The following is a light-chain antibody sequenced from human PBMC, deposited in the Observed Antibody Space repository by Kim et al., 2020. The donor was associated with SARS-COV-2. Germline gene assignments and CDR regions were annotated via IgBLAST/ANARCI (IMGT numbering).Light chain of an antibody. V-gene: IGKV3-20*01. J-gene: IGKJ2*01. CDR1: QSECRNY. CDR2: AST. Sequence: PGERNSHPCRPSQSECRNYVAWYQQEPGQGPKLLDFASTNKAAGSPSRVNGSGVGTSFTLTISRVEPCGFAVYYCQLVNYSAPAYTWGQETK. CDR3: QLVNYSAPAYT.